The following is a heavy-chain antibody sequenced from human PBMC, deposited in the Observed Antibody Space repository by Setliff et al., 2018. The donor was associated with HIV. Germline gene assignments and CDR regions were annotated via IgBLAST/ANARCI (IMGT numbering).Heavy chain of an antibody. Sequence: SETLSLTCSVSGDSIISDTYYWGWIRQPPGKGPEWLASIFYTGSTFYTSSLKSRVRISMDKPKNQFSLKLTSVSTEDTTVFYCARQTRSGSDVLNGYSGLWGQGSLGTVSS. CDR2: IFYTGST. D-gene: IGHD3-9*01. J-gene: IGHJ1*01. V-gene: IGHV4-39*01. CDR3: ARQTRSGSDVLNGYSGL. CDR1: GDSIISDTYY.